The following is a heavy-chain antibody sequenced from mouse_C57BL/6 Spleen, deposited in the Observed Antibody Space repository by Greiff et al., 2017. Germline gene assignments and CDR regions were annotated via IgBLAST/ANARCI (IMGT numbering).Heavy chain of an antibody. D-gene: IGHD2-5*01. CDR1: GFTFSSYG. J-gene: IGHJ3*01. CDR2: ISSGGSYT. Sequence: EVQRVESGGDLVKPGGSLKLSCAASGFTFSSYGMSWVRQTPDKRLEWVATISSGGSYTYYPDSVKGRFTISRDNAKNTLYLQMSSLKSEDTAMYYCAREPYSNSWFAYWGQGTLVTVSA. CDR3: AREPYSNSWFAY. V-gene: IGHV5-6*01.